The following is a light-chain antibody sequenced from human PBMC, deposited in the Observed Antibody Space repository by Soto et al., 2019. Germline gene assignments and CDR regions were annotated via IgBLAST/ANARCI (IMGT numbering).Light chain of an antibody. CDR1: RPNIGSNT. J-gene: IGLJ3*02. CDR3: AAWDDSLFWV. CDR2: SND. V-gene: IGLV1-44*01. Sequence: QSVLTQPPSASGTPGQRVTMSCSGSRPNIGSNTVNWYQQFPGTAPKVLIYSNDQRPSGVPDRFSGSKSDTSASLAISGLQSEDEADYYCAAWDDSLFWVFGGGTKLTVL.